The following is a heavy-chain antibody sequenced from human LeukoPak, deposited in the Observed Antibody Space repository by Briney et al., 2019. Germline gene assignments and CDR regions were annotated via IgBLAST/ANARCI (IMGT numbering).Heavy chain of an antibody. V-gene: IGHV4-39*01. J-gene: IGHJ4*02. CDR2: ISYSGST. CDR1: GDSISSGSYY. CDR3: ARHSDSGWYEIFDY. D-gene: IGHD6-19*01. Sequence: SETLSLTCTVSGDSISSGSYYWGWIRQPPGKSLEWIGCISYSGSTYYNPSLKSRVTISVDTSKNQFSLKLSSVTAADTAVYYCARHSDSGWYEIFDYWGQGTLVTVSS.